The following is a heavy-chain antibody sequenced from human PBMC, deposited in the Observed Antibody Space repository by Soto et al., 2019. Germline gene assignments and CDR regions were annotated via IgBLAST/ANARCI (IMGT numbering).Heavy chain of an antibody. V-gene: IGHV1-18*01. D-gene: IGHD3-10*01. CDR1: GYTFTSYG. CDR3: ARDENGSGSYSLRFYVTGGSWFDP. CDR2: ISDYNGNT. J-gene: IGHJ5*02. Sequence: QVQLVQSGAEVKKPGASVKVSCKASGYTFTSYGISWVRQAPGQGLEWMGWISDYNGNTNYAQKLQGRVTMTTDTSTSTAYMELRSLRSDDTAVYYCARDENGSGSYSLRFYVTGGSWFDPWGQGTLVTVSS.